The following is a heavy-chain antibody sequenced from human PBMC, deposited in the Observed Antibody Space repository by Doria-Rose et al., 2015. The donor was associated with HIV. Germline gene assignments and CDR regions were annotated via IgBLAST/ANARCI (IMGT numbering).Heavy chain of an antibody. CDR3: ARIKSSRWYHKYYFDF. CDR1: GVSLSSPGMG. D-gene: IGHD6-13*01. J-gene: IGHJ4*02. CDR2: IFSDDER. V-gene: IGHV2-26*01. Sequence: QVTLKESGPVLVKPTEILTLTCTVSGVSLSSPGMGVSWIRQPPGKALEGFANIFSDDERSYKTSLKSRLTIPRGASKSQVVLTMTDMDPVDTATYYCARIKSSRWYHKYYFDFWGQGTLVIVSA.